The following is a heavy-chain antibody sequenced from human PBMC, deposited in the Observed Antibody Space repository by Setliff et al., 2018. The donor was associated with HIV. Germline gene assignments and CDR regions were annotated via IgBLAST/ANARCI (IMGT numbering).Heavy chain of an antibody. CDR3: ARDYLHVFDI. CDR2: LLPLFETT. Sequence: ASVKVSCKASGGTFSGSVINWVRQAPGQGFEWVGGLLPLFETTHYAQNFQGWVTVTRDTAINTVYMELSSLKSDDTAVYYCARDYLHVFDIWGQGTMVTVSS. J-gene: IGHJ3*02. V-gene: IGHV1-2*04. CDR1: GGTFSGSV.